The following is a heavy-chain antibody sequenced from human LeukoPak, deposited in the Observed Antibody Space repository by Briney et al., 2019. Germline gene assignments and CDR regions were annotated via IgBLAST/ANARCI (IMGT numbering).Heavy chain of an antibody. V-gene: IGHV3-7*03. CDR3: ARGTLTPAGLDV. J-gene: IGHJ6*04. CDR1: GFTVSSNY. CDR2: IKTDGSEK. Sequence: SGGSLRLSCAASGFTVSSNYMSWVRQAPGKGLEWVANIKTDGSEKYYVDSVKGRFTISRDDAKNSLYLQMNSLRAEDTAVYYCARGTLTPAGLDVWGKGTTVTV.